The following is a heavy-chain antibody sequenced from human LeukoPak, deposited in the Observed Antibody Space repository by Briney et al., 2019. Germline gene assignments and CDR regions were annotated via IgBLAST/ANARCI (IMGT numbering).Heavy chain of an antibody. Sequence: GGSLKISCKGSGYSFTTYWTGWVRQMPGKGLEWMGIIYPGDSDTRYSPSFQGQVTISADKSISTAYLQWSSLKASDTAMYYCARQGTTTSWYYFDFWGQGTLVTVSS. CDR1: GYSFTTYW. V-gene: IGHV5-51*01. CDR3: ARQGTTTSWYYFDF. D-gene: IGHD1-7*01. CDR2: IYPGDSDT. J-gene: IGHJ4*02.